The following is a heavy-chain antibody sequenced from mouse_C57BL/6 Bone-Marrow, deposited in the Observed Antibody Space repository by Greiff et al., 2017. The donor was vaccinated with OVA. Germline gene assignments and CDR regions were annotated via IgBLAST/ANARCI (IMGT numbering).Heavy chain of an antibody. J-gene: IGHJ2*01. CDR1: GYTFTSYW. CDR3: ARRRDYSYYFDD. D-gene: IGHD2-13*01. Sequence: QVQLQQPGAELVMPGASVKLSCKASGYTFTSYWMHWVKQRPGQGLEWIGEIDPSDSYTNYNQKFKGKSTLTVDKSSSTAYMQLSSLTSEDSAVYYCARRRDYSYYFDDWGQGTTLTVSS. V-gene: IGHV1-69*01. CDR2: IDPSDSYT.